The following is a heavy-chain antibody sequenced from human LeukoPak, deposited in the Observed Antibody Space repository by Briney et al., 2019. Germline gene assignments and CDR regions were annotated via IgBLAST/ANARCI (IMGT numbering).Heavy chain of an antibody. Sequence: ASVKVSCKASGYTFINYGISWVRQAPGQGLEWMGWISPYNGNTNFPQKFQGRVTMTTDTSTSTAYMELRSLRSDDTAVYFCARGGSGGYYRDYWGQGTLSPSPQ. V-gene: IGHV1-18*01. D-gene: IGHD3-22*01. CDR1: GYTFINYG. CDR2: ISPYNGNT. CDR3: ARGGSGGYYRDY. J-gene: IGHJ4*02.